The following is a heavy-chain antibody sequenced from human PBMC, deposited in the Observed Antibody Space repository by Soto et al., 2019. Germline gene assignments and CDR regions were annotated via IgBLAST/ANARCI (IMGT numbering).Heavy chain of an antibody. CDR2: IYYSGST. CDR1: GGSISSYY. V-gene: IGHV4-59*01. D-gene: IGHD3-16*02. J-gene: IGHJ4*02. Sequence: QVQLQESGPGLVKPSETLSLTCTVSGGSISSYYWSSIRQPPGKGLEWIGYIYYSGSTNYNPSLKSRVTISVDTSKNQFSLKLSSVTAADTAVYYCARVASDDYIWGSYRGYYFDYWGQGTLVTVSS. CDR3: ARVASDDYIWGSYRGYYFDY.